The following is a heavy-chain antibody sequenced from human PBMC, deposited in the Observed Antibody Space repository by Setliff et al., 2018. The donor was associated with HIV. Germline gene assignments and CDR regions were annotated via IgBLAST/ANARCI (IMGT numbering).Heavy chain of an antibody. J-gene: IGHJ4*02. CDR1: GGSISSYY. V-gene: IGHV4-59*08. Sequence: VSGGSISSYYWSWIRQPPGKGLEWIGYIYYSGTTNYNPSLKSRVTISVDTSKNQFSLKLSSVTAADTAVYYCARHVGYSSSSLDYWGQGTLVTVSS. CDR3: ARHVGYSSSSLDY. CDR2: IYYSGTT. D-gene: IGHD6-6*01.